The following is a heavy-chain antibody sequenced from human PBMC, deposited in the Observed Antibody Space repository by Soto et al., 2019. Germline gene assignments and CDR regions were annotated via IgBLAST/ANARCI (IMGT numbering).Heavy chain of an antibody. CDR2: IYYSGST. CDR1: GGSISSSSYY. Sequence: PSETLSLTCTVSGGSISSSSYYWGWTRQPPGKGLEWIGSIYYSGSTYYNPSLKSRVTISVDTSKNQFSLKLSSVTAADTAVYYCARHHLIHRKILSSAASRRGSWFDPWGQGTLVTVSS. V-gene: IGHV4-39*01. D-gene: IGHD2-15*01. J-gene: IGHJ5*02. CDR3: ARHHLIHRKILSSAASRRGSWFDP.